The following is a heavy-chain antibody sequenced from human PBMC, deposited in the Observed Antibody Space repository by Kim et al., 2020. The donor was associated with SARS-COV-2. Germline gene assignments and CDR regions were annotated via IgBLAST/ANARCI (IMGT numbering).Heavy chain of an antibody. J-gene: IGHJ4*02. D-gene: IGHD2-15*01. CDR2: FLPIFDTP. Sequence: SVKVSCMASGGTFSNYAINWVRQAPGQGLEWMGGFLPIFDTPNYAQEFQGRVTITADESTSTAYMELSSLRSDDTAVYYCVRAGVRCYNRPHAYWGQGTLVTVSS. CDR3: VRAGVRCYNRPHAY. V-gene: IGHV1-69*13. CDR1: GGTFSNYA.